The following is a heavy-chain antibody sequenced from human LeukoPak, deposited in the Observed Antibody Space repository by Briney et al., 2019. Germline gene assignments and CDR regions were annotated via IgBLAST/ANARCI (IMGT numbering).Heavy chain of an antibody. J-gene: IGHJ4*02. D-gene: IGHD6-13*01. CDR3: AREGVPAAWDY. CDR1: GFNFNNYW. CDR2: INSDESII. Sequence: PGGSLRLSCAASGFNFNNYWMHWVRQAPGKGLVWVSRINSDESIISYADTVEGRFTISRDNAKNTLHLQMHSVRAEDTAVYYCAREGVPAAWDYWGQGTLVTVSS. V-gene: IGHV3-74*01.